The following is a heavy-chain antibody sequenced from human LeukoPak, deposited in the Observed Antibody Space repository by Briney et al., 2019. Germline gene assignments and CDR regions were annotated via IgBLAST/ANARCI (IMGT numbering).Heavy chain of an antibody. CDR3: ARDESTYFDLWSGYY. CDR1: GFTFSNYA. V-gene: IGHV3-30-3*01. D-gene: IGHD3-3*01. Sequence: GGSLRLSCAGSGFTFSNYALHWVRQAPGKGLEWVAVISYDGNNKYYADSVKGRFTISRDNSKNTLYLQMNSLRAEDTAVNYCARDESTYFDLWSGYYWGQGTLVTISS. CDR2: ISYDGNNK. J-gene: IGHJ4*02.